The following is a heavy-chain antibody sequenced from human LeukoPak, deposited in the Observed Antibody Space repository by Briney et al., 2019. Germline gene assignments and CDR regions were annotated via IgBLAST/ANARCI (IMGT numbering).Heavy chain of an antibody. CDR1: GYTFSDYY. V-gene: IGHV1-2*02. D-gene: IGHD7-27*01. J-gene: IGHJ6*03. CDR2: INPNSGRT. CDR3: ARDPLGKFYNMDV. Sequence: GASVKVSCKASGYTFSDYYTHWVRQAPGQGLEWMGWINPNSGRTNYAQKFRGRVIMTRDTSISTAYMELSRLRSDNTAVYYCARDPLGKFYNMDVWGKGTTVTVSS.